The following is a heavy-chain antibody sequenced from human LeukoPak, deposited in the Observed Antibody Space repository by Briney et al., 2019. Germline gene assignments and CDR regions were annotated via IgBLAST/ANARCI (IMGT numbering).Heavy chain of an antibody. D-gene: IGHD3-9*01. V-gene: IGHV3-11*01. Sequence: GGSLRLSCAASGFTFSDYCMSWIRQAPGKGLEWVSYISSSGSTIYYADSVKGRFAISRDNAKNSLYLQMNSLRAEDTAVYYCARAQTYYDILTGYSPGTFDIWGQGTMVTVSS. J-gene: IGHJ3*02. CDR3: ARAQTYYDILTGYSPGTFDI. CDR1: GFTFSDYC. CDR2: ISSSGSTI.